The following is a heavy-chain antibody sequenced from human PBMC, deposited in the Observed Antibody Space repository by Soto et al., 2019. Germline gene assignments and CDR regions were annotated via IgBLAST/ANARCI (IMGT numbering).Heavy chain of an antibody. CDR3: AHRRPIFGVVKGGPYYFDY. CDR2: IYWNDDK. D-gene: IGHD3-3*01. V-gene: IGHV2-5*01. Sequence: QITLKESGPTLVKPTQTLTLTCTFSGFSLSTSGVGVGWIRQPPGKALEWLALIYWNDDKRYSPSLKSRLTITKDTSKNQVVLTMTNVDPVDTATYYCAHRRPIFGVVKGGPYYFDYWGQGTLVTVSS. J-gene: IGHJ4*02. CDR1: GFSLSTSGVG.